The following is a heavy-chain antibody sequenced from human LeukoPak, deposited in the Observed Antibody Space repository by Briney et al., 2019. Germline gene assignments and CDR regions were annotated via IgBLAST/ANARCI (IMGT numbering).Heavy chain of an antibody. CDR3: ASTNYGADGGPFDY. CDR1: GGSISSSTFY. Sequence: SESLSLTCTVSGGSISSSTFYWGWIRQPRGKGLEWIGRMYYSGSTYDHPSSKSRITKYVGTTKNEFSRKLSSVTAADTAVYYCASTNYGADGGPFDYWGQGSL. J-gene: IGHJ4*01. CDR2: MYYSGST. V-gene: IGHV4-39*01. D-gene: IGHD4-17*01.